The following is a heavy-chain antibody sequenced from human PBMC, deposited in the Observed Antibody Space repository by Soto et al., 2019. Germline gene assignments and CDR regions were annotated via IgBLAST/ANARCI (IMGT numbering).Heavy chain of an antibody. CDR2: IYSDGSGT. D-gene: IGHD5-18*01. CDR1: GFTLSSYW. V-gene: IGHV3-74*01. CDR3: ARGHSHALDY. J-gene: IGHJ4*02. Sequence: GGSLRLSCAASGFTLSSYWMHWVRQTPGKGLVWVSYIYSDGSGTSYADSVKGRFTISRDNGKNTLYLQVNSLRVDDTAVYYCARGHSHALDYWGKGTLVTV.